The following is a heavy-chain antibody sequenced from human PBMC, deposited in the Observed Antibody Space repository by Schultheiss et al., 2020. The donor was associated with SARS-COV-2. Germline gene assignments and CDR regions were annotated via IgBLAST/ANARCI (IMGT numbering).Heavy chain of an antibody. Sequence: SETLSLTCTVSGGSISSSSYYWGWIRQPPGKGLEWIGRIYTSGSTNYNPSLKSRVTISVDTSKNQFSLKLSSVTAADTAVYYCARSTPARYPKHVGYWGQGTLVTVSS. J-gene: IGHJ4*02. CDR3: ARSTPARYPKHVGY. CDR2: IYTSGST. CDR1: GGSISSSSYY. D-gene: IGHD3-9*01. V-gene: IGHV4-61*05.